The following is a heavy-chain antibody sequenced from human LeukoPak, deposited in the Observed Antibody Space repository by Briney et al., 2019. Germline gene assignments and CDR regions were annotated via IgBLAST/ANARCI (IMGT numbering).Heavy chain of an antibody. CDR3: ARGHRDSSGWRPYYYYGMDV. D-gene: IGHD6-19*01. CDR1: GGSFSGYY. J-gene: IGHJ6*02. CDR2: INHSGST. Sequence: SETLSLTCAVYGGSFSGYYWSWIRQPPGKALEWIGEINHSGSTNYNPSLKSRVTISVDTSKNQFSLKLSSVTAADTAVYYCARGHRDSSGWRPYYYYGMDVWGQGTTVTVSS. V-gene: IGHV4-34*01.